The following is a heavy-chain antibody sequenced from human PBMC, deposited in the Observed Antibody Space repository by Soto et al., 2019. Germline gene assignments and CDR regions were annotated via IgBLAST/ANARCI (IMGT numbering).Heavy chain of an antibody. D-gene: IGHD3-22*01. CDR2: ISGSGGST. V-gene: IGHV3-23*01. Sequence: PGGSLRLSCAASGFTFSSYAMSWVRQAPGKGLEWVSAISGSGGSTYYADSVKGRFTISRDNSKNTLYLQMNSLRAEDTAVYYCAKDGQRDTMIVVVITFDYWGQGTLVTVPS. CDR3: AKDGQRDTMIVVVITFDY. J-gene: IGHJ4*02. CDR1: GFTFSSYA.